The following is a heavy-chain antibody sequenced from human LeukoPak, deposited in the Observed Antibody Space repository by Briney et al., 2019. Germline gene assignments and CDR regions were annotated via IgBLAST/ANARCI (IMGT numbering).Heavy chain of an antibody. V-gene: IGHV3-7*01. CDR1: GFTFSLYW. D-gene: IGHD1-26*01. CDR2: INPDGSQK. J-gene: IGHJ6*03. Sequence: GGSLRLSCAASGFTFSLYWMTWVRQSPGKGLEWVADINPDGSQKYSVDSVKGRFTISRDNAKNSLYLQMNSLRDDDTAVYYCARDPYSGNLGPTYYYYMDVWGKGTTVTVSS. CDR3: ARDPYSGNLGPTYYYYMDV.